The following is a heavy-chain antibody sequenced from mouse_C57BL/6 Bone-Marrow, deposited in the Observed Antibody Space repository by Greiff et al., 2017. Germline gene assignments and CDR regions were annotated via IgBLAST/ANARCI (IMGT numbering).Heavy chain of an antibody. J-gene: IGHJ4*01. CDR2: IYTGNGYT. Sequence: EVQLQQSGAELVRPGSSVKMSCKTSGYTFTSYGINWVKQRPGQGLEWIGYIYTGNGYTEYNEKFKGKATLTSDTSSSTAYMQLSSLTSEDSAVYFGAEVLYYCGSSLAMDYWGQGTSVTVSS. D-gene: IGHD1-1*01. V-gene: IGHV1-58*01. CDR1: GYTFTSYG. CDR3: AEVLYYCGSSLAMDY.